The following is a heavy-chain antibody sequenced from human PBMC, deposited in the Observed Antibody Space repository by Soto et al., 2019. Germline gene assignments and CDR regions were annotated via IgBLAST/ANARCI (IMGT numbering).Heavy chain of an antibody. CDR1: GHTLTELS. D-gene: IGHD3-10*01. Sequence: GASVKVSCKVSGHTLTELSMHWVRQAPGKGLEWMGGFDPEDGETIYAQKFQGRVTMTRDISIATAYMELSSLRSDDTAIYYCARMATYGSLNWFDPWGQGTLVTVSS. CDR3: ARMATYGSLNWFDP. CDR2: FDPEDGET. V-gene: IGHV1-24*01. J-gene: IGHJ5*02.